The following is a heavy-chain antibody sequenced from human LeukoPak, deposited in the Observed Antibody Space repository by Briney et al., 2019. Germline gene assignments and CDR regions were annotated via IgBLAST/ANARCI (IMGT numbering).Heavy chain of an antibody. CDR3: ARGEAGYAPSHPHPSYYYYYMAV. D-gene: IGHD5-18*01. Sequence: SVKVSCKGSGGTFISYAISWVRQAPGEGREWMGGIIPIFGTANSAQYFHGTVPITPHHSTSTAYTELSSLRSEDTAVYYCARGEAGYAPSHPHPSYYYYYMAVWGKGTTVTVSS. J-gene: IGHJ6*03. V-gene: IGHV1-69*13. CDR1: GGTFISYA. CDR2: IIPIFGTA.